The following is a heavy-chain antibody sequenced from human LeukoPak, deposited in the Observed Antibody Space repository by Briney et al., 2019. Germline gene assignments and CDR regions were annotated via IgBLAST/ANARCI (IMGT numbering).Heavy chain of an antibody. V-gene: IGHV3-66*01. CDR1: GFTVSSDY. Sequence: GGPLRLSCAASGFTVSSDYITWVRQAPGKGLEWVSVVYSGGETYYAESVKGRFTVSRDNSKNTVYLQMNSLRAEDTAVYFCARGGIAARPSDSWGQGTLVTVSS. CDR3: ARGGIAARPSDS. D-gene: IGHD6-6*01. J-gene: IGHJ4*02. CDR2: VYSGGET.